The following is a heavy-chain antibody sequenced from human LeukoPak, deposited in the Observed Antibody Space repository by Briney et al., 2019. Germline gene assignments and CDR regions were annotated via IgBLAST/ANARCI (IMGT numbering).Heavy chain of an antibody. D-gene: IGHD3-3*01. CDR1: GFTFSSFA. Sequence: GRSLRLSCAASGFTFSSFAMTWVRQAAGKGLEWGSYITKSGSNIYYADSVKGRFTISRDNAKNSLYLQMNSLRVEDTAVYYCARGGGSGYYGFGYWGQGTLVTVSS. V-gene: IGHV3-48*03. CDR2: ITKSGSNI. CDR3: ARGGGSGYYGFGY. J-gene: IGHJ4*02.